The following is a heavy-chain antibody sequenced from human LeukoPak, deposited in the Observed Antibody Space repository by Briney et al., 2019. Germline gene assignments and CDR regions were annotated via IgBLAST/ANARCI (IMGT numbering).Heavy chain of an antibody. CDR3: ARAYSSSWYWMGYFDY. CDR2: INHSGST. D-gene: IGHD6-13*01. J-gene: IGHJ4*02. CDR1: GGSFSGYY. V-gene: IGHV4-34*01. Sequence: SETLSLTCAVYGGSFSGYYWSWIRQPPGKGLEWIGEINHSGSTNHNPSLKSRVTISVDTSKNQFSLKLSSVTAADTAVYYCARAYSSSWYWMGYFDYWGQGTLVTVSS.